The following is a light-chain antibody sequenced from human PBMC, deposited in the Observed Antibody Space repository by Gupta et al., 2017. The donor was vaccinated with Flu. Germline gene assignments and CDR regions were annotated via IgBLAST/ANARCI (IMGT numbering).Light chain of an antibody. J-gene: IGLJ3*02. CDR3: QSVDSSGTYWV. CDR2: KDT. CDR1: VLAKRY. Sequence: GHTSSISCAGDVLAKRYACWYQQKSGQAPVLMIYKDTERPSGIPERFSASSSGTTVTLTISGVQAEDEADYYCQSVDSSGTYWVFGGGTKLTVL. V-gene: IGLV3-25*03.